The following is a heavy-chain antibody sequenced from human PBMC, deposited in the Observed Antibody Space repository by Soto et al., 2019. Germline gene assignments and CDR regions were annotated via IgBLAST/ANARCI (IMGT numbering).Heavy chain of an antibody. J-gene: IGHJ4*02. D-gene: IGHD6-19*01. CDR1: GGTFSSYA. CDR3: ASDLPYPTPRALLSSGWDY. Sequence: QVQLVQSGAEVKKPGSSVKVSCKASGGTFSSYAISWVRQAPGQGLEWMGGIIPIFGTANYAQKFQGRVTITADKSTSTAYMELSSLRSEDTAVYYCASDLPYPTPRALLSSGWDYWGQGTLVTVSS. CDR2: IIPIFGTA. V-gene: IGHV1-69*06.